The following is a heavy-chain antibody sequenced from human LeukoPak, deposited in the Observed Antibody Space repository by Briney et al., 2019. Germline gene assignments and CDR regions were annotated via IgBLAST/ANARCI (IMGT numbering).Heavy chain of an antibody. CDR3: ARVRTPYGYYGMDV. CDR2: IYYSGST. V-gene: IGHV4-59*01. Sequence: SETLSLTCSVSGPSISSYYWSWVRQPPGKGLEWVGYIYYSGSTNHNASLKSRVTISVDTSKNQFSLKLSSVTAADTAVYYCARVRTPYGYYGMDVWGQGTMVTVSS. D-gene: IGHD3-10*01. CDR1: GPSISSYY. J-gene: IGHJ6*02.